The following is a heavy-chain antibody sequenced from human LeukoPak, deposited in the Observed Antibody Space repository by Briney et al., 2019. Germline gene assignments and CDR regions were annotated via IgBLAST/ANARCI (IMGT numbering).Heavy chain of an antibody. J-gene: IGHJ3*02. Sequence: GGSLRLSCAASGFTFGDYAMHWVRQVPGKALEWVSGIGRNSDYIAYVDSVKGRFTISRDNAENSLYLQMNSLRAEDTAVYYCAREVAVAGLDAFDIWGQGTMVTVSS. V-gene: IGHV3-9*01. CDR3: AREVAVAGLDAFDI. CDR2: IGRNSDYI. D-gene: IGHD6-19*01. CDR1: GFTFGDYA.